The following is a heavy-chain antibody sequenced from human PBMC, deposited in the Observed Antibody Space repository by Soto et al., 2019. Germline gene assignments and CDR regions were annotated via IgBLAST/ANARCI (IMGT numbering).Heavy chain of an antibody. CDR2: ISYSGTA. D-gene: IGHD2-8*01. V-gene: IGHV4-61*01. CDR3: MRSHGAY. J-gene: IGHJ4*02. CDR1: GGSVSSGPYH. Sequence: QVQLQESGPGLVKTSETLSLTCTVSGGSVSSGPYHWNWVRQPPGKGLEWIGHISYSGTANYHPSLRGRVTMATDTSMNQFSLRLTSVTAADTAVYYCMRSHGAYWGQGALVTVSP.